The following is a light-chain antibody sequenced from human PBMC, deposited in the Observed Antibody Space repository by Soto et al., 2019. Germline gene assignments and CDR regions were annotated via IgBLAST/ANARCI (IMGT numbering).Light chain of an antibody. CDR3: QSYDSGAVV. V-gene: IGLV6-57*04. J-gene: IGLJ2*01. CDR1: SGSIASNY. Sequence: LTQPHSVSESPGKTVTISCTRSSGSIASNYVQWSQQRPGSAPTTVIYEDNQRPSGVPGRFSGSIDSSSNSASLTISGLRTEDEADYYCQSYDSGAVVFGGGTKVTVL. CDR2: EDN.